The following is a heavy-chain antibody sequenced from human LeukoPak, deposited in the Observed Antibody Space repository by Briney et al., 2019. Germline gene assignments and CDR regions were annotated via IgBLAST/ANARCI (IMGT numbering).Heavy chain of an antibody. D-gene: IGHD6-19*01. CDR2: IYYSGST. J-gene: IGHJ4*02. Sequence: SETLSLTCGVYGESFSGYYWSWIRQPPGKGLEWIGYIYYSGSTNYNPSLKSRVTISVDTSKNQFSLKLSSVTAADTAVYYCARGSGWSTDFDYWGQGTLVTVSP. CDR3: ARGSGWSTDFDY. CDR1: GESFSGYY. V-gene: IGHV4-59*01.